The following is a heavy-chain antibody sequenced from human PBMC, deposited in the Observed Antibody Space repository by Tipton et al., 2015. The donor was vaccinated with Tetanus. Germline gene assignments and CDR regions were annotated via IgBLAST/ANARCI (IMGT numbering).Heavy chain of an antibody. J-gene: IGHJ2*01. CDR1: GGSFSTYF. D-gene: IGHD5-18*01. CDR2: IIPIFGPP. Sequence: QSGAEVKKPGSSVKVSCKTSGGSFSTYFTSWVRQAPGQGLEWMGGIIPIFGPPNYAQKFQGRVTITADKSTSTAYMELTNLTSEDTAVYYCARRGSYSYGPRGFDLWGRGTLVTVSS. V-gene: IGHV1-69*06. CDR3: ARRGSYSYGPRGFDL.